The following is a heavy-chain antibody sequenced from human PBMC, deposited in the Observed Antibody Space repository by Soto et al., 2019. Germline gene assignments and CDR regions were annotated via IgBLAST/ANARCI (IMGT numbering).Heavy chain of an antibody. Sequence: GGSLRLSCAASGFTFSSYAMSWVRQAPGKGLEWVSAICGSGANTYYADSVKGRFTISRDNSKNTLYLQMNRLRAEDTAVYYCAKDRSFYYDNSGSDFDYWGQGNLVTVSS. CDR3: AKDRSFYYDNSGSDFDY. J-gene: IGHJ4*02. V-gene: IGHV3-23*01. CDR2: ICGSGANT. D-gene: IGHD3-22*01. CDR1: GFTFSSYA.